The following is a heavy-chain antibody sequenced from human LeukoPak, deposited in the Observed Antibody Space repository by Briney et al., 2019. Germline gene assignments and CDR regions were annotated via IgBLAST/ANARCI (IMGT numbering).Heavy chain of an antibody. D-gene: IGHD3-9*01. V-gene: IGHV3-23*01. CDR1: GFTFSNYV. J-gene: IGHJ5*01. Sequence: GGSLRLSCAASGFTFSNYVMGWVRQAPGKGLEWVSTIGKSGDSTYYADSVKGRSTISRDNSKSTLYLQMNSLRAEDTAIYYCARLPTGFPNWFDFWGQGTLVTVSS. CDR2: IGKSGDST. CDR3: ARLPTGFPNWFDF.